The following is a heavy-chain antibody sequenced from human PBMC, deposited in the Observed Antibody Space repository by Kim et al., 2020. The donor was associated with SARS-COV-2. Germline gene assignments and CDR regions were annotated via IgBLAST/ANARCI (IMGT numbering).Heavy chain of an antibody. D-gene: IGHD4-4*01. CDR1: GGSFSGYY. J-gene: IGHJ6*02. V-gene: IGHV4-34*01. Sequence: SETLSLTCAVYGGSFSGYYWSWIRQPPGKGLEWIGEVNHSGSTNYNPSLKSRVTLSVDTSKNQFSLKLSSVTAADTAVYYCARGHLTVTTFYYFYYGMDVWGQGTTVTVSS. CDR2: VNHSGST. CDR3: ARGHLTVTTFYYFYYGMDV.